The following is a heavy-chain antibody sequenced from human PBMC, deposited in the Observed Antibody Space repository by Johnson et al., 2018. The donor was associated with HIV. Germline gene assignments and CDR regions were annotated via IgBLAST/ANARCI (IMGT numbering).Heavy chain of an antibody. CDR3: AKDMGYSSFGYGFDI. V-gene: IGHV3-20*04. Sequence: VQLVESGGGVVRPGGSLRLSCAASGFSFDDYGMSWVRQAPGKGLEWVSGSNWDGGSTDYANSVKGRFTISRDNAKNSLFLQMNSLRAEDTALYYCAKDMGYSSFGYGFDIWGQGTMVTVSS. CDR2: SNWDGGST. D-gene: IGHD6-19*01. CDR1: GFSFDDYG. J-gene: IGHJ3*02.